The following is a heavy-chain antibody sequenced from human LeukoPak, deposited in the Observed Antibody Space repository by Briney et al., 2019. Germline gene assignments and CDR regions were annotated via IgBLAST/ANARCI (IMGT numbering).Heavy chain of an antibody. Sequence: GGSLRLSCAASGFTFSSYAMHWVRQAPGKGLERVAVISYDGSNKYYADSVKGRFTISRDNSKNTLYLQMNSLRAEDTAVYYCAKDLSILYGLDYWGQGTLVTVSS. CDR2: ISYDGSNK. D-gene: IGHD2/OR15-2a*01. CDR1: GFTFSSYA. J-gene: IGHJ4*02. CDR3: AKDLSILYGLDY. V-gene: IGHV3-30*04.